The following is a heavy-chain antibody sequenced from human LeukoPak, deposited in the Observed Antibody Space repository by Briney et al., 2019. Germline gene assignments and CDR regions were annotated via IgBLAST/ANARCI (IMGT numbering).Heavy chain of an antibody. CDR1: GFTFDDYA. J-gene: IGHJ4*02. V-gene: IGHV3-9*01. Sequence: PGGSLRFSCEAFGFTFDDYAMPWFRQAPGKGLDGVSGISWNSGSIGYADSVKGRFTISRDNAKNSLYLQMNSLRAEDTALYYCAKVYSSGWPNYFDYWGQGTLVTVSS. D-gene: IGHD6-19*01. CDR3: AKVYSSGWPNYFDY. CDR2: ISWNSGSI.